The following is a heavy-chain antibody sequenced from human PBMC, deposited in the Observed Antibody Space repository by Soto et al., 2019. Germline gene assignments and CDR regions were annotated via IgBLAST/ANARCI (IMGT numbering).Heavy chain of an antibody. CDR2: IHYSGST. CDR3: ASTKDETLYFDY. D-gene: IGHD2-15*01. V-gene: IGHV4-39*01. J-gene: IGHJ4*02. CDR1: GDSISITSYY. Sequence: KASETLSLTCTVSGDSISITSYYWGWVRQPPGKGLEWIGSIHYSGSTHYNPSLQSRVTISGDASKKQFSLKLRSVTAADTAVYYCASTKDETLYFDYWGQGTLVTVSS.